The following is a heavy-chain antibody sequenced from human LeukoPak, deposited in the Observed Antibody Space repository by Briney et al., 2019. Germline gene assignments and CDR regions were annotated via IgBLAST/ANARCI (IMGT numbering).Heavy chain of an antibody. D-gene: IGHD3-22*01. Sequence: PSETLSLTCAVYGGSFSGYYWSWIRQPPGKGLEWIGEINHSGGTNYSPSLKSRVTISVDKSKNQFSLKLSSVTAADTAVYYCARDLGDYDSSGYYYVLDYWGQGILVTVSS. CDR3: ARDLGDYDSSGYYYVLDY. V-gene: IGHV4-34*01. J-gene: IGHJ4*02. CDR1: GGSFSGYY. CDR2: INHSGGT.